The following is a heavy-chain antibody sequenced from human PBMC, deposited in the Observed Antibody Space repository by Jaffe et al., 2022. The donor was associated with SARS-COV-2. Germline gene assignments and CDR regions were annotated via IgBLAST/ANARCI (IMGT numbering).Heavy chain of an antibody. CDR2: IIPIFGTA. CDR3: ARMMGLRDYDILTGYYIDY. D-gene: IGHD3-9*01. Sequence: QVQLVQSGAEVKKPGSSVKVSCKASGGTFSSYAISWVRQAPGQGLEWMGGIIPIFGTANYAQKFQGRVTITADESTSTAYMELSSLRSEDTAVYYCARMMGLRDYDILTGYYIDYWGQGTLVTVSS. V-gene: IGHV1-69*01. J-gene: IGHJ4*02. CDR1: GGTFSSYA.